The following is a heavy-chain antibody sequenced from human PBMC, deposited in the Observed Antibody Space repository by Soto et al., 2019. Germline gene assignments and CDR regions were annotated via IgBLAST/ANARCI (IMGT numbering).Heavy chain of an antibody. CDR1: GFTFSTYE. J-gene: IGHJ1*01. CDR2: ISSSGSSI. CDR3: ARDGYDSSGDSEYFQY. D-gene: IGHD3-22*01. Sequence: LRLSCAASGFTFSTYEMNWVRQAPGKGLEWISYISSSGSSIYYADSVKGRFTISRDNAWNSLHLQMNSLRVEDTAVYYCARDGYDSSGDSEYFQYWGQGTLVTVSS. V-gene: IGHV3-48*03.